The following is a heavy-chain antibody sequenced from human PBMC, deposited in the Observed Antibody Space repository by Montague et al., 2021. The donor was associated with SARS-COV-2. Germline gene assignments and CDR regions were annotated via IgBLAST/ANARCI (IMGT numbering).Heavy chain of an antibody. D-gene: IGHD2-2*01. CDR1: GFILSSYA. Sequence: SLRLSCAASGFILSSYAMNWVRQAPGKGLEWVSSISGSDDTPYYADSVKGRFTISRDSSKNTLYLQMNSLRVEETAVYYCAKGFTSWPRVLFDYWGQGSLVTVSS. CDR2: ISGSDDTP. V-gene: IGHV3-23*01. J-gene: IGHJ4*02. CDR3: AKGFTSWPRVLFDY.